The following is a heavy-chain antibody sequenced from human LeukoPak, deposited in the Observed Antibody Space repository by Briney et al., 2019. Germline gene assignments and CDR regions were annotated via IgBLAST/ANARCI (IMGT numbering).Heavy chain of an antibody. D-gene: IGHD1-1*01. J-gene: IGHJ6*03. CDR2: IYDSGTT. V-gene: IGHV4-59*01. CDR3: ARVSWFPGTSYYFMDV. Sequence: SETLSLTCTVSGGSISSYQWSWIRQPPGKGLEWIGNIYDSGTTNYNPSLKSRVTISVDTSKNQFSLKLNSVTAADTAVYYCARVSWFPGTSYYFMDVWGKGTTVTVSS. CDR1: GGSISSYQ.